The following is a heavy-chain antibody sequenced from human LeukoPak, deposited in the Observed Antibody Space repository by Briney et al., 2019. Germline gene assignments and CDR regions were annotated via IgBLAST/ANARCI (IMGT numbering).Heavy chain of an antibody. J-gene: IGHJ4*02. D-gene: IGHD6-19*01. CDR3: VRIAVAGGPDYFDY. V-gene: IGHV3-20*01. CDR2: INWNGGST. Sequence: GGSLRLSCAASGFTFDDYGMSWVRQAPGKGLEWVSGINWNGGSTGYADSVKGRFTISRDNAKNSLYLQMNSLRAEDTALYHCVRIAVAGGPDYFDYWGQGTLVTVSS. CDR1: GFTFDDYG.